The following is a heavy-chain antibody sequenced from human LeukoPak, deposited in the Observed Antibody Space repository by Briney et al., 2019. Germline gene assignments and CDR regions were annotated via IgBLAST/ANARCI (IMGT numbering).Heavy chain of an antibody. J-gene: IGHJ5*02. V-gene: IGHV7-4-1*02. CDR3: ASDTQGEYGSGSFDP. CDR2: INTNTGNP. Sequence: ASVKVSCKASGYTFTSYAMNWVRQAPGQGLEWMGWINTNTGNPTYAQGFTGRFVFSLDTSVSTAYLQISSLKAEDTAVYYCASDTQGEYGSGSFDPWGQGTLVTVSS. D-gene: IGHD3-10*01. CDR1: GYTFTSYA.